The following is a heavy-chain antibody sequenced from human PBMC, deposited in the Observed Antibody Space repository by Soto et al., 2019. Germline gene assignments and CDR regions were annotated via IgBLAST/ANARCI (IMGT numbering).Heavy chain of an antibody. Sequence: GSLRLSCSASGFTFSSSAMHWVRQAPGKGLEWVAIISYDGSNKYYADSVKGRFTISRDNSKNTLHLQMNSLRTEDTAVYYCAVHYGDYLLDYWGQGTLVTVYS. V-gene: IGHV3-30-3*01. D-gene: IGHD4-17*01. CDR1: GFTFSSSA. J-gene: IGHJ4*02. CDR2: ISYDGSNK. CDR3: AVHYGDYLLDY.